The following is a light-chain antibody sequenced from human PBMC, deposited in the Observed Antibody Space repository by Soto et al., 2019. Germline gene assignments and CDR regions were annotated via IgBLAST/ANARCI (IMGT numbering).Light chain of an antibody. CDR1: QIVSSSY. CDR2: GTS. V-gene: IGKV3-20*01. J-gene: IGKJ1*01. Sequence: EIVLTQSPGTLSLSPGERATLSCRASQIVSSSYLAWYQQKPRQDPRLLIYGTSRTATGIPDRFSGSGSGTDFTLSISGLEPDVFAVYCCQQYGCSPTFGQGTKVEIK. CDR3: QQYGCSPT.